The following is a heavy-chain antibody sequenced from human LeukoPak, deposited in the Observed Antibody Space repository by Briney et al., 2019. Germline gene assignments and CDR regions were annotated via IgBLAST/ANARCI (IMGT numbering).Heavy chain of an antibody. CDR2: INPNSGGT. D-gene: IGHD2-2*01. V-gene: IGHV1-2*02. J-gene: IGHJ5*02. CDR1: GYTFTGYY. CDR3: ARVGCSSTSCCELLSHWFDP. Sequence: ASVKVSCKASGYTFTGYYMHWVRQAPGQGLEWMGWINPNSGGTNYAQKFQGRVTMTRDTSISTAYMELSRLRSDDTAVYYCARVGCSSTSCCELLSHWFDPWGQGTLVTVSS.